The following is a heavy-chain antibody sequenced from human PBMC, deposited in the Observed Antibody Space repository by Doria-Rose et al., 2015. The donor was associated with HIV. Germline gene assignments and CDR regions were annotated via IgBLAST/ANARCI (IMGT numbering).Heavy chain of an antibody. Sequence: QVTLKESGPVLVKPTGTLTLTCTVSGVSLSSPGMGVSWIRQPPGKALEWLANILSDDARSYKPSLKSGLTISRGTSKSQVVLTMTDMDPVDTATYYCARIKSSRWYHKYYFDFWGQGTLVIVSA. CDR3: ARIKSSRWYHKYYFDF. V-gene: IGHV2-26*01. CDR1: GVSLSSPGMG. J-gene: IGHJ4*02. CDR2: ILSDDAR. D-gene: IGHD6-13*01.